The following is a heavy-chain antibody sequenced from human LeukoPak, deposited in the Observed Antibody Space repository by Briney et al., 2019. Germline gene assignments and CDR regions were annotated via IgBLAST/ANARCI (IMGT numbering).Heavy chain of an antibody. CDR2: MNPNSGNT. Sequence: PSVKVSCKASGYTFTSYDINWVRQATGQGLEWMGWMNPNSGNTGYAQKFQGRVTMTRNTSISTAYMELSSLRSEDTAVYYCARGPGDYYYYCGMDVWGQGTTVTVSS. D-gene: IGHD3-10*01. V-gene: IGHV1-8*01. CDR1: GYTFTSYD. J-gene: IGHJ6*02. CDR3: ARGPGDYYYYCGMDV.